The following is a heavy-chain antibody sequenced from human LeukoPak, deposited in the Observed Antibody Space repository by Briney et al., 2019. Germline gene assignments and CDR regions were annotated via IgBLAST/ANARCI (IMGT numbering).Heavy chain of an antibody. V-gene: IGHV4-34*01. CDR3: ASPYYYGSGSYYR. J-gene: IGHJ4*02. D-gene: IGHD3-10*01. CDR2: INHSGST. CDR1: GGSFSGYY. Sequence: SETLSLTCAVYGGSFSGYYWSWIRQPPGKGLEWIGEINHSGSTNYNPSLKSRVTISVDTSKNQFSLKLSSVTAADTAVYYCASPYYYGSGSYYRWGQGTLVTVSP.